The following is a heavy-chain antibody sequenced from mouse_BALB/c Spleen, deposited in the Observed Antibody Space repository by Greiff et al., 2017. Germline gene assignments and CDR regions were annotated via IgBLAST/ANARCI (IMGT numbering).Heavy chain of an antibody. CDR2: ISSGGSYT. Sequence: EVKVVESGGGLVKPGGSLKLSCAASGFTFSSYAMSWVRQSPEKRLEWVAEISSGGSYTYYPDTVTGRFTISRDNAKNTLYLEMSSLRSEDTAMYYCAWDGDVYDDYAMDYWGQGTSVTVSS. CDR3: AWDGDVYDDYAMDY. CDR1: GFTFSSYA. J-gene: IGHJ4*01. V-gene: IGHV5-9-4*01. D-gene: IGHD2-14*01.